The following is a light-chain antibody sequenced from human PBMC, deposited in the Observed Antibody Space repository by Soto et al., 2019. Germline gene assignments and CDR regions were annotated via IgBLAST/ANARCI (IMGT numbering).Light chain of an antibody. CDR2: GNT. J-gene: IGLJ3*02. Sequence: QSVLTQPPSVSGAPGQRVSISCTGSSSNIGAGYDVHWYQQFPGTAPKLLIYGNTNRPSGVPDRFSASKSGTSASLAITGLQAEDEADFYCQSYDSGLSGSVFGGGTKLTVL. V-gene: IGLV1-40*01. CDR3: QSYDSGLSGSV. CDR1: SSNIGAGYD.